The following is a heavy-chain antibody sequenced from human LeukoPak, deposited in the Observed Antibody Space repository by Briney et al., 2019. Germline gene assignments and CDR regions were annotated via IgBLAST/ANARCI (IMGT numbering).Heavy chain of an antibody. CDR3: ARSSLELLHMDV. Sequence: SETLSLACTVSGGSISSGGYYWSWIRQHPGKGLEWIGYIYYSGSTYYNPSLKSRVTISVDTSKNHFSLKLSSVTAADTAVYYCARSSLELLHMDVWGKGTTVTVSS. CDR2: IYYSGST. D-gene: IGHD1-7*01. CDR1: GGSISSGGYY. V-gene: IGHV4-31*03. J-gene: IGHJ6*03.